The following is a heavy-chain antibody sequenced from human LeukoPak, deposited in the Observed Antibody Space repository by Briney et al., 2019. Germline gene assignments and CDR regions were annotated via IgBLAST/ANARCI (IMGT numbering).Heavy chain of an antibody. D-gene: IGHD1-14*01. CDR3: ARGGVNPVDH. Sequence: GGSLRLSCAASGFTFSSSWMHWVRQAPEKGLVWVSRINGDGSGTRYADSVKGRFTISRDNAKSILYLQMNNLRAEDTAMYFCARGGVNPVDHWGQGTLVTVSS. J-gene: IGHJ4*02. CDR1: GFTFSSSW. V-gene: IGHV3-74*01. CDR2: INGDGSGT.